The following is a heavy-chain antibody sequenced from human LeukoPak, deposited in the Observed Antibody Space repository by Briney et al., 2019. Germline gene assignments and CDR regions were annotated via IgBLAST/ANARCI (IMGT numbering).Heavy chain of an antibody. CDR1: GFTFSSYS. CDR3: ARDWDTYYYDSSGHDAFAI. CDR2: ISTSSSYI. J-gene: IGHJ3*02. Sequence: GGSLRLSCAASGFTFSSYSMNWVRQAPGKGLEWVSSISTSSSYIYYADSVKGRFTISRDNAKNSLYLQMNSLRAEDTAVYYCARDWDTYYYDSSGHDAFAIWGQGTMVTVSS. D-gene: IGHD3-22*01. V-gene: IGHV3-21*01.